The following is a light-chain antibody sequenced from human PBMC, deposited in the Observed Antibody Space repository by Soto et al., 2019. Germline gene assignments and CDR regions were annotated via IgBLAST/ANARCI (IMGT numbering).Light chain of an antibody. CDR3: SSYAGSNNFEIWV. V-gene: IGLV2-8*01. CDR2: EVS. Sequence: QSALTQPASVSGSPGQSISISCTGTSRDVGGYNYVSWYQQHPGKAPKLMIYEVSKRPSGVPDRFSGSKSGNTASLTVSGLQAEDEADYYCSSYAGSNNFEIWVFGGGTKLTVL. J-gene: IGLJ3*02. CDR1: SRDVGGYNY.